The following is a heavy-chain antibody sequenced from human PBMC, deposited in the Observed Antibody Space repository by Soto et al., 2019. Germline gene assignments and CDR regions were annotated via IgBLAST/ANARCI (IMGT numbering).Heavy chain of an antibody. V-gene: IGHV3-15*01. CDR2: IKSKTDGGTT. CDR1: GFTFSNAW. D-gene: IGHD6-13*01. J-gene: IGHJ5*02. CDR3: TTAVKAAGTRFGP. Sequence: GGSLRLSCAASGFTFSNAWMSWVRQAPGKGLEWVGRIKSKTDGGTTDYAAPVKGRFTISRDDSKNTLYLQMNSLKTEDTAVYYCTTAVKAAGTRFGPWGQGTLVTVSS.